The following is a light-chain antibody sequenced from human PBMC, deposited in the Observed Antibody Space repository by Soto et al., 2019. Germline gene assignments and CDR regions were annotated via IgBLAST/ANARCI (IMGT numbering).Light chain of an antibody. J-gene: IGKJ5*01. V-gene: IGKV2-28*01. CDR1: QILLYNNTYNY. CDR2: FGS. Sequence: VMTQSPLTLAVTPGEPGWMYCRSNQILLYNNTYNYLDWYVQKPGQSPQLLIYFGSNRAPGVPDRFSGTGSGTDFTLKINRVDAEDVGTYYCMQALQSLTLGQGTRLEIK. CDR3: MQALQSLT.